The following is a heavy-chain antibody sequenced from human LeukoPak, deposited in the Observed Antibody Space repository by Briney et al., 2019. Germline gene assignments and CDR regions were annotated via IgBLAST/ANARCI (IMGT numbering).Heavy chain of an antibody. CDR3: ARAGYCSAAGCRLWAY. J-gene: IGHJ4*02. Sequence: VASVKVSCKASGYTFTSYAMNWVQQAPGQGLEWMGWINTNTGNPTYAQGFTGRFVFSLDTSVSTAYLQISSLKPEDTAVYYCARAGYCSAAGCRLWAYWGQGTLVTVSS. CDR1: GYTFTSYA. CDR2: INTNTGNP. V-gene: IGHV7-4-1*02. D-gene: IGHD2-15*01.